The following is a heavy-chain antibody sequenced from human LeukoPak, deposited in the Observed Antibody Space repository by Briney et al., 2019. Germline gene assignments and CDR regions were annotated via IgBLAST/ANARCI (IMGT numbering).Heavy chain of an antibody. V-gene: IGHV1-18*01. CDR2: ISAYNGNT. Sequence: ASVKVSCKASGYTFTSYGISWVRQAPGPGLEWMGWISAYNGNTNYAQKLQGRVTMTTDTSTSTAYMELRSLRSDDTAVYYCAGTRGLDYYYGMDVWGQGTTVTVSS. J-gene: IGHJ6*02. D-gene: IGHD3-10*01. CDR1: GYTFTSYG. CDR3: AGTRGLDYYYGMDV.